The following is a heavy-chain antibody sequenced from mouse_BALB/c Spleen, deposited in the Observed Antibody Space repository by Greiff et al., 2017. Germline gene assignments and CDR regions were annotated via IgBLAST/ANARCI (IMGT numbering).Heavy chain of an antibody. J-gene: IGHJ4*01. CDR3: ARGAPYAMDY. Sequence: EVQRVESGGGLVQPGGSRKLSCAASGFTFSDYGMAWVRQAPGKGPEWVAFISNLAYSIYYADTVTGRFTISRENAKNTLYLEMSSLRSEDTAMYYCARGAPYAMDYWGQGTSVTVSS. CDR2: ISNLAYSI. V-gene: IGHV5-15*02. CDR1: GFTFSDYG.